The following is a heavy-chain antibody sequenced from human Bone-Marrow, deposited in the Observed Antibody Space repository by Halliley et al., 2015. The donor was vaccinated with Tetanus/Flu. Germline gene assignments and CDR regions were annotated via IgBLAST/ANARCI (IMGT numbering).Heavy chain of an antibody. D-gene: IGHD3-22*01. J-gene: IGHJ4*02. Sequence: SLRLSCGASGFTFSTYSMNWVRQAPGKGLEWVSSISGSSSYIYYADSVQGRFTVSRDSAKNSLYLQMGSLRAEDTAVYYCARDYYDTSGYVGFDSWGQGTLVTVSS. V-gene: IGHV3-21*01. CDR2: ISGSSSYI. CDR3: ARDYYDTSGYVGFDS. CDR1: GFTFSTYS.